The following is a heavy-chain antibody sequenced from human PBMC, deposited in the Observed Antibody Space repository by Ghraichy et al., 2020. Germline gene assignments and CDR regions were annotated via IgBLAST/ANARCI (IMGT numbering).Heavy chain of an antibody. J-gene: IGHJ4*02. V-gene: IGHV3-30-3*01. CDR2: ISYDGSNK. Sequence: GGSLRLSCAASGFTFSSYAMHWVRQDPGKGLEWVAVISYDGSNKYYADSVKGRFTISRDNSKNTLYLQMNSLRAEDTAVYYCARGRRAVSTQDVIDYWGQGTLVTVSS. CDR1: GFTFSSYA. D-gene: IGHD2-8*01. CDR3: ARGRRAVSTQDVIDY.